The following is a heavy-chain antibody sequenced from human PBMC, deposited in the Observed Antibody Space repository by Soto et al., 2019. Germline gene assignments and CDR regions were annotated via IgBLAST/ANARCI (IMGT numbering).Heavy chain of an antibody. CDR1: GYSFNTYW. J-gene: IGHJ5*02. V-gene: IGHV5-10-1*01. CDR2: IDPGTSYS. D-gene: IGHD3-3*01. Sequence: PGESLKISCQGSGYSFNTYWISWVRQVPGKGLEWMGRIDPGTSYSNYSPSFEGHVTISVDKSKGTAFLQWSSLKASDTAMYYCARHPTLHESRVWSGFDPWGQGTLVTVSS. CDR3: ARHPTLHESRVWSGFDP.